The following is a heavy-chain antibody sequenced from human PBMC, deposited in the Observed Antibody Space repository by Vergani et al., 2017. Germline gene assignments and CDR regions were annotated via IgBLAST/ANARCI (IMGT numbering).Heavy chain of an antibody. CDR1: GFTFSSYR. CDR2: IWYDGSNK. J-gene: IGHJ4*02. V-gene: IGHV3-33*01. CDR3: GRVAAAGPFDY. D-gene: IGHD6-13*01. Sequence: QVQLVESGGGVVQPGRSLRLSCAASGFTFSSYRMHWVRQAPGKGLEWVAVIWYDGSNKYYADSVKGRFTISRDNSKNTLYLQMNSLRAEDTAVYYCGRVAAAGPFDYWGQGTLVTVSS.